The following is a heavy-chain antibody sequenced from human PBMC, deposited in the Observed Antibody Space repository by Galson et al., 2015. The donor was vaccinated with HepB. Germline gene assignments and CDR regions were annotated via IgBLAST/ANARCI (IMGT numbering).Heavy chain of an antibody. CDR3: ARGGNYYDSSGYYYYFDY. CDR1: GGSFSGYY. J-gene: IGHJ4*02. V-gene: IGHV4-34*01. CDR2: INHSGST. D-gene: IGHD3-22*01. Sequence: SETLSLTCAVYGGSFSGYYWSWIRQPPGKGLEWIGEINHSGSTNYNPSLKSRVTMSVDTSKNQFSLKLSSVTAADTAVYYCARGGNYYDSSGYYYYFDYWGQGTLVTVSS.